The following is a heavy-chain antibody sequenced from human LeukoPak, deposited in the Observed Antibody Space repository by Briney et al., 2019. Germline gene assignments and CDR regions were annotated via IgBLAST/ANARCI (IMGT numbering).Heavy chain of an antibody. V-gene: IGHV3-21*01. CDR3: ARDLPGELGRGVFDI. D-gene: IGHD1-1*01. J-gene: IGHJ3*02. Sequence: GGSLRLSCAASGFTFSSYWMSWVRQVPGRGLEWVSSISVTTTFIYYADSVKGRFTISRDNAKNSLYLQMNTLRVDDTAVYYCARDLPGELGRGVFDIWGQGTMVTVSS. CDR1: GFTFSSYW. CDR2: ISVTTTFI.